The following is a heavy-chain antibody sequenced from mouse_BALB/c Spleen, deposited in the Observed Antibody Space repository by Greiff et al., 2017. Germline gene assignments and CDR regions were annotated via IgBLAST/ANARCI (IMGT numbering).Heavy chain of an antibody. CDR3: ARDGASFAY. Sequence: EVQLVESGGGLVKPGGSLKLSCAASGFTFSDYYMYWVRQTPEKRLEWVATISDGGSYTYYPDSVKGRFTISRDNAKNNLYLQMSSLKSEDTAMYYCARDGASFAYWGQGTLVTVSA. CDR1: GFTFSDYY. CDR2: ISDGGSYT. V-gene: IGHV5-4*02. J-gene: IGHJ3*01.